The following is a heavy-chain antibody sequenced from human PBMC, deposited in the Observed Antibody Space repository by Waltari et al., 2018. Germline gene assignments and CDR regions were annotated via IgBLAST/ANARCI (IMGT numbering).Heavy chain of an antibody. V-gene: IGHV3-30-3*01. CDR2: KSYDGSNK. CDR3: ARDYSSGWYPRY. CDR1: GFTFSSYA. D-gene: IGHD6-19*01. J-gene: IGHJ4*02. Sequence: QVQLVESGGGVVQPGRSLRLSCAASGFTFSSYAMHWVRQAPGKGLGGVAVKSYDGSNKYYADSVKGRFTISRDNSKNTLYLQMNSLRAEDTAVYYCARDYSSGWYPRYWGQGTLVTVSS.